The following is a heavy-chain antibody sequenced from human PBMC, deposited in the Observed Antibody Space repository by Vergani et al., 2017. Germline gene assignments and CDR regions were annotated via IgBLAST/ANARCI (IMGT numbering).Heavy chain of an antibody. CDR1: GGTFSSYA. CDR3: AGGEITIFGADYYYYGMDV. V-gene: IGHV1-69*01. Sequence: QVQLVQSGAEVKKPGSSVKVSCKASGGTFSSYAISWVRQAPGQGLEWMGGIIPIFGTANYAQKFQGRVTITADESTSTAYMELGSLRSEDTAVYYCAGGEITIFGADYYYYGMDVWGQGTTVTVSS. D-gene: IGHD3-3*01. J-gene: IGHJ6*02. CDR2: IIPIFGTA.